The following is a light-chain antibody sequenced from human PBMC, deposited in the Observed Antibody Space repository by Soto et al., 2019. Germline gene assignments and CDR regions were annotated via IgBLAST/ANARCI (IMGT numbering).Light chain of an antibody. Sequence: DIPMTQSPSSLSASVGDRVTITCRASQGIRNHLLGWYQQKPGKAPKCLIYNEFSLQSGVPSWFSGSGSGTEFTLRIISLQPEDLAKYYCLKHDNYPLTFGQGTKVEIK. CDR3: LKHDNYPLT. CDR2: NEF. J-gene: IGKJ1*01. V-gene: IGKV1-17*01. CDR1: QGIRNH.